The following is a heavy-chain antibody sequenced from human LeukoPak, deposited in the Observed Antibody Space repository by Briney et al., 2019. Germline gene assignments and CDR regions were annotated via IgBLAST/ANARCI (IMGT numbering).Heavy chain of an antibody. Sequence: PGGSLRLSCAASGFTFSSYSMNWVRQAPGKGLEWVSSISSSSSYIYYADSVKGRFTISRDNAKNSLYLQMNSLRAEDTAVYYRARDLRRCSSTSCRDYWGQGTLVTVSS. D-gene: IGHD2-2*01. V-gene: IGHV3-21*01. J-gene: IGHJ4*02. CDR1: GFTFSSYS. CDR2: ISSSSSYI. CDR3: ARDLRRCSSTSCRDY.